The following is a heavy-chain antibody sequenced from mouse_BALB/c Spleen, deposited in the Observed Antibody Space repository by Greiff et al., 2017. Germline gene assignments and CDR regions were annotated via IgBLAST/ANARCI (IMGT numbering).Heavy chain of an antibody. V-gene: IGHV1-14*01. D-gene: IGHD2-10*02. CDR2: INPYNDGT. Sequence: EVQLQESGPELVKPGASVKMSCKASGYTFTSYVMHWVKQKPGQGLEWIGYINPYNDGTKYNEKFKGKATLTSDKSSSTAYMELSSLTSEDSAVYYCARESYGNYVGWFAYWGQGTLVTVSA. J-gene: IGHJ3*01. CDR3: ARESYGNYVGWFAY. CDR1: GYTFTSYV.